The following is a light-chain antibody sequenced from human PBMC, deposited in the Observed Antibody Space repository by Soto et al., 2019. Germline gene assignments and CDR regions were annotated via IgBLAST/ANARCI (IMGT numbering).Light chain of an antibody. Sequence: DIQLTQSPSVLYASVGDRVTITCRASQGISSALVWYQQKPGKAHNLLIYAASTLQSGVTSRFSGSVSGTEFTLTISSLHPEDCATFYCQQRNTYPLTCGGGTKVEIK. V-gene: IGKV1-9*01. CDR2: AAS. CDR1: QGISSA. CDR3: QQRNTYPLT. J-gene: IGKJ4*01.